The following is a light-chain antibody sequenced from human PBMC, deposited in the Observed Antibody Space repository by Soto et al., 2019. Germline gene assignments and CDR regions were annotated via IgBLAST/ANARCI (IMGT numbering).Light chain of an antibody. CDR3: QHYANWPLT. J-gene: IGKJ4*01. CDR2: KTS. CDR1: QSVGTN. V-gene: IGKV3-15*01. Sequence: EVVMTQSPATVSVSPGERTSLSCRASQSVGTNLGWYQQKPGQAPRLLISKTSTEASGVPARFSGSGSGTEFTLAISSLQSEDIAVCYWQHYANWPLTFGGGTKVDIK.